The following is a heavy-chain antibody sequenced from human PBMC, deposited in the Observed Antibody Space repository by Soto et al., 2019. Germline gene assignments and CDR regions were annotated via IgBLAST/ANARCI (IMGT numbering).Heavy chain of an antibody. CDR1: GGTFSSYA. CDR3: ARLLRYGISSKSRGWFDP. J-gene: IGHJ5*02. D-gene: IGHD6-13*01. CDR2: IIPIFGTA. Sequence: QVQLVQSGAEVKKPGSSVKVSCKASGGTFSSYAISWVRQAPGQGLEWMGGIIPIFGTANYAQKFQGRVTITADESTSTAYMELSSLRSEDTAVYYCARLLRYGISSKSRGWFDPWGQGTLVTVSS. V-gene: IGHV1-69*01.